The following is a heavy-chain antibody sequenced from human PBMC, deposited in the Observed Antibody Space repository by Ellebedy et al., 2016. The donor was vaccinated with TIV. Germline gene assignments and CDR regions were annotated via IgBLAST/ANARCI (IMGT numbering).Heavy chain of an antibody. CDR2: INHSGST. CDR3: ATYDSSGYDFDY. V-gene: IGHV4-34*01. D-gene: IGHD3-22*01. Sequence: MPSETLSLTCAVYGGSFSGYYWSWIRQPPGKGLEWIGEINHSGSTNYNPSLKSRVTISVDTSKNQFSLKLSSVTAADTAVYYCATYDSSGYDFDYWGQGTLVTVSS. CDR1: GGSFSGYY. J-gene: IGHJ4*02.